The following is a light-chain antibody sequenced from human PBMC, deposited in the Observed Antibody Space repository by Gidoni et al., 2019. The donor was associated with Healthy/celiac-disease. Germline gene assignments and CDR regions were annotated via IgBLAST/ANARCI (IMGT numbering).Light chain of an antibody. V-gene: IGKV1-5*03. Sequence: DRHMTQSPSTLSASVGDRVTITCRASQSISSWLAWYQQKPGKAPKLLIYKASSLESGVPSRFSGSGSGTECTLTISSLQPDDFATYSCQQYNSYSRPFXQXTKVEIK. J-gene: IGKJ1*01. CDR2: KAS. CDR3: QQYNSYSRP. CDR1: QSISSW.